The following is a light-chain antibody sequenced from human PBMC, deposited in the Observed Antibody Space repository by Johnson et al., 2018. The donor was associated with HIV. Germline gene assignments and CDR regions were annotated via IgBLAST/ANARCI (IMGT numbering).Light chain of an antibody. V-gene: IGLV1-51*02. J-gene: IGLJ1*01. CDR3: GTWDFSLSARV. Sequence: QSVLTQPPSVSAAPGQKVTISCSGSSSNIGNNYVSWYQQLPGTAPKLLIYENNKRPSGIPDRFSGSKSVTSATLGITGLQTGDEADYYCGTWDFSLSARVFGTGTKVTVL. CDR2: ENN. CDR1: SSNIGNNY.